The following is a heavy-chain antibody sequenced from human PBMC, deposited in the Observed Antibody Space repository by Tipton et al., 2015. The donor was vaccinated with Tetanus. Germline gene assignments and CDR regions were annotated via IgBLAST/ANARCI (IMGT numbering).Heavy chain of an antibody. D-gene: IGHD4-17*01. Sequence: SLRLSCAASGFTVSSNYMSWVRQAPGKGLEWVAVISYDGSNNCYADSVKGRFTISRDNSKNTLYLQMNSLRAEDTAVYYCARDPYGDSPNYFDYWGQGTLVTVSS. J-gene: IGHJ4*02. CDR2: ISYDGSNN. V-gene: IGHV3-30*03. CDR1: GFTVSSNY. CDR3: ARDPYGDSPNYFDY.